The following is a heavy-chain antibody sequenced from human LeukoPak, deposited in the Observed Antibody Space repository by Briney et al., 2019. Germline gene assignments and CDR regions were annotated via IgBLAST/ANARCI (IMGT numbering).Heavy chain of an antibody. CDR2: ISAYNGNT. J-gene: IGHJ4*02. CDR3: ASLYCSGGSCYLGFDY. CDR1: GYTFTSYG. D-gene: IGHD2-15*01. Sequence: ASVKVSCKASGYTFTSYGISWVRQAPGQGLEWMGWISAYNGNTNYAQKLQGRVTMTTDTSTSTAYMELRGLRSDDTAVYYCASLYCSGGSCYLGFDYWGQGTLVTVSS. V-gene: IGHV1-18*01.